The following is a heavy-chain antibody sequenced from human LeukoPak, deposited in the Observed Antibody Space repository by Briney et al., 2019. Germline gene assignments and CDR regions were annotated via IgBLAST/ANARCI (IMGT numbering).Heavy chain of an antibody. V-gene: IGHV1-8*03. D-gene: IGHD3-3*01. J-gene: IGHJ3*02. Sequence: ASVKVSCKASGYTFTSYDINWVRQATGQGLEWMGWMNPNSGNTGYAQKFQGRVTITRNTSISTAYMELSSLRSEDTAVYYCARGRTMKYYDFWRVPYDAFDIWGQGTMVTVSS. CDR1: GYTFTSYD. CDR2: MNPNSGNT. CDR3: ARGRTMKYYDFWRVPYDAFDI.